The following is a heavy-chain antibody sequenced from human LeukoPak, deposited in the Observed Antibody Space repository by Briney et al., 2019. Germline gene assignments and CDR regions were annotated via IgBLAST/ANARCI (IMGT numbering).Heavy chain of an antibody. D-gene: IGHD3-3*01. Sequence: PGGSLTLPCAPSGFTFSIHWMHWARHAPGEGRVCVSGINGDGSSTNYADSVKGRFSISRDNAKNTLYLQMNSLRAEDTAVYYCAKEVRPTIGYFDYWGQGTLVTVSS. CDR3: AKEVRPTIGYFDY. CDR2: INGDGSST. J-gene: IGHJ4*02. CDR1: GFTFSIHW. V-gene: IGHV3-74*01.